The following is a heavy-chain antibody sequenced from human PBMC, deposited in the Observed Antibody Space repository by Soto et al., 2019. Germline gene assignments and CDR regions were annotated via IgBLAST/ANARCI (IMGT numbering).Heavy chain of an antibody. V-gene: IGHV4-61*01. D-gene: IGHD3-10*01. CDR1: GGAVMRGFYY. CDR3: ASHYGSGTYYNFDY. J-gene: IGHJ4*01. CDR2: INHSGST. Sequence: SETVSVTCTVSGGAVMRGFYYWTCIRQPPGKGLEWIGYINHSGSTNYNPSLQSRVTISLDTSKNQFSLKLSSVTAADTAVYYCASHYGSGTYYNFDYWGQGTLVTVS.